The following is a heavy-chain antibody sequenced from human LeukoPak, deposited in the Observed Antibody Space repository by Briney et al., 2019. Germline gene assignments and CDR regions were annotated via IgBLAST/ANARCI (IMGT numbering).Heavy chain of an antibody. Sequence: KTGGSLRLSCVASGFTFSSSSMIWVRQAPGKGLEWVSSIISSSTSMYYAASVKGRFTISRDNAKNSLYLQMNSLRAEDTALYYCASESRTTSTDYWGQGTLVTVSS. CDR3: ASESRTTSTDY. V-gene: IGHV3-21*01. D-gene: IGHD4-11*01. CDR2: IISSSTSM. CDR1: GFTFSSSS. J-gene: IGHJ4*02.